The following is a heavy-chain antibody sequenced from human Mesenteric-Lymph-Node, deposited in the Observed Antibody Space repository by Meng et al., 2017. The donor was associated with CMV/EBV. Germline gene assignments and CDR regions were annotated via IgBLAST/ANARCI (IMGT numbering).Heavy chain of an antibody. Sequence: GESLKISCAASGFTFSSFSMNWVRQAPGKGLEWVSTISNISHYIYYADSVRGRFTISRDNAKNSVYLQMNSLRAEDTAVYYCARDLSRQQPLGFDYWGQGTLVTVSS. CDR1: GFTFSSFS. D-gene: IGHD6-6*01. J-gene: IGHJ4*02. CDR2: ISNISHYI. V-gene: IGHV3-21*01. CDR3: ARDLSRQQPLGFDY.